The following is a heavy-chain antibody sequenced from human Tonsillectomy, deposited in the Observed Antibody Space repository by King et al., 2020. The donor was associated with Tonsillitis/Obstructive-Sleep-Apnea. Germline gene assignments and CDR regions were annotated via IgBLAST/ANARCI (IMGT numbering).Heavy chain of an antibody. CDR2: IYWDDDK. Sequence: TLKESGPTLVKPTQTLTLTCTFSGFSLTTSGVGVGWIRQPPGKALEWLTLIYWDDDKRYSPSLKSRLTITKDTSKNQVVLTMTNMDPVDTATYYCVHTDDLWSGYYRGFDYWGQGTLVTVSS. V-gene: IGHV2-5*02. CDR1: GFSLTTSGVG. CDR3: VHTDDLWSGYYRGFDY. J-gene: IGHJ4*02. D-gene: IGHD3-3*01.